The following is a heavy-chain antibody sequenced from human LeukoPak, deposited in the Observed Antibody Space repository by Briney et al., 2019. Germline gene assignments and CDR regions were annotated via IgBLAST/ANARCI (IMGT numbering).Heavy chain of an antibody. J-gene: IGHJ6*03. CDR1: GFTFSSSW. V-gene: IGHV3-7*01. CDR3: ARIRNYDFWSGYYASGYYYYMDV. D-gene: IGHD3-3*01. Sequence: PGGSLRLSCAASGFTFSSSWMNWVRQAPGKGLEWVANIKQDGSEKNYVDSVKGRFTISRDNAKNSLYLQMNSLRAEDTAVYYCARIRNYDFWSGYYASGYYYYMDVWGKGTTVTVSS. CDR2: IKQDGSEK.